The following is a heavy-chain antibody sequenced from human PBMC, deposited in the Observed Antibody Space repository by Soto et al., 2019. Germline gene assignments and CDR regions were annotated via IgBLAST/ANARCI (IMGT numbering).Heavy chain of an antibody. CDR1: GANVSSNSAA. J-gene: IGHJ6*02. D-gene: IGHD1-7*01. CDR3: ASSVPGTIYRGMDV. V-gene: IGHV6-1*01. CDR2: TYYRSKWTS. Sequence: PSQTLSLTCVISGANVSSNSAAWNWIRQSPSRGLEWLGRTYYRSKWTSDYAASVKSRIIIKPETSKNQFSLQVNSVTPEDTAVYFCASSVPGTIYRGMDVWGQGTTVTVSS.